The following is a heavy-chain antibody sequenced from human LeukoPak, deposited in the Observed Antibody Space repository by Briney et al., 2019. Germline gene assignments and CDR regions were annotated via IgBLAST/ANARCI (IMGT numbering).Heavy chain of an antibody. CDR2: IYYSGST. J-gene: IGHJ3*02. V-gene: IGHV4-31*03. CDR3: ARDSIWGSGSEGRAFDI. CDR1: GGSISSGGYY. D-gene: IGHD1-26*01. Sequence: SETLSLTCTVSGGSISSGGYYWSWIRQHPGKGLEWIVNIYYSGSTYYNPSLKSRVTISVDTSKNQFSLKMSSVTAADTAVYYCARDSIWGSGSEGRAFDIWGQGTMVTVSS.